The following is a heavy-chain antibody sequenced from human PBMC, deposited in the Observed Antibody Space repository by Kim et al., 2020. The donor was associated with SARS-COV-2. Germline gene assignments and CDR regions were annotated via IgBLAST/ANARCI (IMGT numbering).Heavy chain of an antibody. J-gene: IGHJ5*02. D-gene: IGHD6-13*01. CDR3: ARDNQPHISSWYDNWFDP. CDR2: ISSSSSYS. CDR1: GFTFSDYY. V-gene: IGHV3-11*05. Sequence: GGSLRLSCAGSGFTFSDYYMTWIRQAPGKGLEWVSYISSSSSYSNYADSVKGRFTISRDNAKNSLYMQMNSLRAEDTAVYYCARDNQPHISSWYDNWFDPWGQGTLVTVSS.